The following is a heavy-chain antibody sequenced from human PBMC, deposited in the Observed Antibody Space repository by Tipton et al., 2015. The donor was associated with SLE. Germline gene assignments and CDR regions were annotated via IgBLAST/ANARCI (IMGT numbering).Heavy chain of an antibody. CDR1: GYSISSGYY. CDR2: IYHSGST. V-gene: IGHV4-38-2*02. Sequence: TLSLTCTVSGYSISSGYYWGWIRQPPGKGLEWIGSIYHSGSTYYNPSLKSRVTISVDTSKNQFSLKLSSVTAADTAVYYCARGSGSHYHYFRLPVDYWGQGTLVTVSS. J-gene: IGHJ4*02. D-gene: IGHD1-26*01. CDR3: ARGSGSHYHYFRLPVDY.